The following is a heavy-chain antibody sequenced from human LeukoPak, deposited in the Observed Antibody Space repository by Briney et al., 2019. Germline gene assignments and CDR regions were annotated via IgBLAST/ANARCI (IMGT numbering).Heavy chain of an antibody. J-gene: IGHJ4*02. CDR3: ARGRDGYNWIDY. D-gene: IGHD5-24*01. V-gene: IGHV3-33*01. CDR1: GFTFSSCG. Sequence: SGRSLRLSCAASGFTFSSCGMHWVRQAPGKGLEWVAVIWYDGTNKYYADSVKGRFTISRDNSKNTLYPQMNSLRAEDTAVYYCARGRDGYNWIDYWGQGTLVTVSS. CDR2: IWYDGTNK.